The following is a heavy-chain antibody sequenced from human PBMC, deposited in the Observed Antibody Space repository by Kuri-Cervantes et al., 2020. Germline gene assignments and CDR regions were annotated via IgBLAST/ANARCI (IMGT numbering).Heavy chain of an antibody. D-gene: IGHD5-18*01. CDR2: IYYSGST. Sequence: SGPTLVKPTQTLTLTCTFSGFSLSTSGMCVSWIRQPPGKGLEWIGYIYYSGSTNYNPSLKSRVTMSVDTSKNQFSLKLSSVTAADTAVYYCARDSRYSYGYGPPPDLNWFDPWGQGTLVTVSS. CDR3: ARDSRYSYGYGPPPDLNWFDP. V-gene: IGHV4-61*08. CDR1: GFSLSTSGMC. J-gene: IGHJ5*02.